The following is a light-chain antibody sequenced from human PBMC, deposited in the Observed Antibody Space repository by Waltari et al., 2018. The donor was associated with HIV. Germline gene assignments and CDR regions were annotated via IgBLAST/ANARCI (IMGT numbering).Light chain of an antibody. CDR3: QQRSNWRRSGLT. CDR2: GAS. V-gene: IGKV3D-20*02. J-gene: IGKJ4*01. CDR1: QSVSGRY. Sequence: EIVLTQSPGTLSLSPGERATLSCRASQSVSGRYLAWYHQKPGQAPRLLIYGASNRATGIPDRFSGSGSGTDFTLTISTLEPEDFAVYYCQQRSNWRRSGLTFGGGTKVEIK.